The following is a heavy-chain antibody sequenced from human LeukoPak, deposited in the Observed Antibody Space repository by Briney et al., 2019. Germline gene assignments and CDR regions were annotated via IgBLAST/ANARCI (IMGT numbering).Heavy chain of an antibody. CDR1: GFNFNDYA. V-gene: IGHV3-21*01. J-gene: IGHJ4*02. Sequence: GGSLTLSCAASGFNFNDYAMTWVRQAPGKGLEWVSSISSSSSYIYYADSVKGRFTISRDNAKNSLYLQMNSLRAEDTAVYYCASDPIGFIAVAGTGYWGQGTLVTVSS. D-gene: IGHD6-19*01. CDR3: ASDPIGFIAVAGTGY. CDR2: ISSSSSYI.